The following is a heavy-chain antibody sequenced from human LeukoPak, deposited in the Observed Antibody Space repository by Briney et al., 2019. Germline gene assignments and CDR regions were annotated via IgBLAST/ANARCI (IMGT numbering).Heavy chain of an antibody. Sequence: GGSLRLSCAASGFTFSSYGMHWVRQAPGKGLDWVAFIRYDGTNKYYADSVKGRFTISRDNAKNSLYLQMNSLRAEDTAVYYCARDGQEYYDILTGYYTEYFEYWGQGTLVNVSS. D-gene: IGHD3-9*01. CDR2: IRYDGTNK. J-gene: IGHJ4*02. CDR3: ARDGQEYYDILTGYYTEYFEY. V-gene: IGHV3-30*02. CDR1: GFTFSSYG.